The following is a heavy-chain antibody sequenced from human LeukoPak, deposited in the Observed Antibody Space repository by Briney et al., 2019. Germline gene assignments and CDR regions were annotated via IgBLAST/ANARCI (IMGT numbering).Heavy chain of an antibody. D-gene: IGHD2-2*01. Sequence: GGSLRLSCAACEFTFINYAMSWVRQAPGKGLKWVSIISGGGGSTNYADSVKGRFTISRDNSKNTLYLQMNSLRAEDTAVYYCTKGYCDSTSCYYFDYWGQGTLVTVSS. CDR1: EFTFINYA. V-gene: IGHV3-23*01. CDR2: ISGGGGST. CDR3: TKGYCDSTSCYYFDY. J-gene: IGHJ4*02.